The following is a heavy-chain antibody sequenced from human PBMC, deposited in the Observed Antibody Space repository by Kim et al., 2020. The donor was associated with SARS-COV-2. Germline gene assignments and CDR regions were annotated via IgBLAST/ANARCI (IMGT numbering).Heavy chain of an antibody. CDR3: ARPGVTGKTWSWFDT. V-gene: IGHV3-30*15. Sequence: DSGRGRLTITREKSKNTLYLQMSSLRAEDTAVFYCARPGVTGKTWSWFDTWGQGTLVTVSS. J-gene: IGHJ5*02. D-gene: IGHD2-21*02.